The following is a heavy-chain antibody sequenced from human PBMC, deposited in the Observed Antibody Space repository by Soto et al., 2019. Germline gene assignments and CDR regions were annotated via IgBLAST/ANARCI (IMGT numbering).Heavy chain of an antibody. CDR3: ARLRGGDYVWGSYRYMDY. CDR2: IYHSGST. J-gene: IGHJ4*02. Sequence: QVQLQELGPGLVKPSGTLSLTCAVSGGSISSSNWWSWVRQPPGKGLEWIGEIYHSGSTNYNPSLKSRVTISVDKSKNQFSLKLSSVTAADTAVYYCARLRGGDYVWGSYRYMDYWGQGTLVTVSS. CDR1: GGSISSSNW. D-gene: IGHD3-16*02. V-gene: IGHV4-4*02.